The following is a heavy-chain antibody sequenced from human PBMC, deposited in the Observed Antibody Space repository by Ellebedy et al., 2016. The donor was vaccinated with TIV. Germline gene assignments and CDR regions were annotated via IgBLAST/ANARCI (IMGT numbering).Heavy chain of an antibody. D-gene: IGHD1-26*01. Sequence: ASVKVSCKASGYTFTNYGITWVRQAPGQGLEWMGWISNYNVNTNYAQRLQGRVTMTTDTSTSTDYMELRSLRSDDTAVYYCARDRRFSGSYGGDYFYAMDVWGQGTTVTVSS. CDR3: ARDRRFSGSYGGDYFYAMDV. J-gene: IGHJ6*02. CDR2: ISNYNVNT. V-gene: IGHV1-18*01. CDR1: GYTFTNYG.